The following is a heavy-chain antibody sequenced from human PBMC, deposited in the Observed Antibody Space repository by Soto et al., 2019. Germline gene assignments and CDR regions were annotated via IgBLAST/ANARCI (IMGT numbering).Heavy chain of an antibody. Sequence: QVQLVQSGAEVKKPGSSVKVSCKASGGAFSDYAFSWVRQAPGQGLEWLGGIMPIFRAPDYAQKFQGRVTITADAITRTAYMEMNSLRSEDTAVYYCASWLKGPEIGNYYYGMDVWGQGTTVTVS. J-gene: IGHJ6*02. CDR2: IMPIFRAP. CDR1: GGAFSDYA. V-gene: IGHV1-69*12. D-gene: IGHD3-10*01. CDR3: ASWLKGPEIGNYYYGMDV.